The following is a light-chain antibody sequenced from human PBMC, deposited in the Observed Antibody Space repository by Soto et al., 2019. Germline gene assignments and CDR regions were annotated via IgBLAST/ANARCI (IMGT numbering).Light chain of an antibody. CDR1: QSVSSN. CDR2: CAS. V-gene: IGKV3-15*01. CDR3: QQYNNWPPYT. Sequence: EIVMTQSPATLSVSPGERATLSCRASQSVSSNLASYQQKPGQAPRLLIYCASTSATGIPARFSGSGSGTEFTLTISSLQSEDFSVYYCQQYNNWPPYTFGQGTKLEIK. J-gene: IGKJ2*01.